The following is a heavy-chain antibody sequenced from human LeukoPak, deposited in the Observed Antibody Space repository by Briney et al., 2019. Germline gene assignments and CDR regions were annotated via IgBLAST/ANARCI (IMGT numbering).Heavy chain of an antibody. CDR2: INPNSGGT. CDR3: ARDSRPIAAAYYFDY. J-gene: IGHJ4*02. Sequence: GASVKVSCKASGYTFTGYYMHWVRQAPGQGLEWMGWINPNSGGTNYAQKFQGRVTMTRDTSISTAYMELSRLRSDDTAVYYCARDSRPIAAAYYFDYWGQGTLVTVSS. V-gene: IGHV1-2*02. CDR1: GYTFTGYY. D-gene: IGHD6-13*01.